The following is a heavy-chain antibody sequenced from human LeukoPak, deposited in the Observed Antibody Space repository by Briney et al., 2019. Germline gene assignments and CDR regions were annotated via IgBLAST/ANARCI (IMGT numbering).Heavy chain of an antibody. Sequence: SGTLSLTCTVSGGSISSYYWSWIRQPPGKGLEWIGYIYTSGSTNYNPSLKSRVNISVDTSKNQFSLKLSSVTAADTAVYYCASSPLYYDFWSGYSYYYMDVWGKGTTVTVSS. CDR3: ASSPLYYDFWSGYSYYYMDV. CDR2: IYTSGST. V-gene: IGHV4-4*09. CDR1: GGSISSYY. D-gene: IGHD3-3*01. J-gene: IGHJ6*03.